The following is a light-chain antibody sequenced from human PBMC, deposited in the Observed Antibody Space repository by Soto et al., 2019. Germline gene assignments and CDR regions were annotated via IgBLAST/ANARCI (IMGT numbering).Light chain of an antibody. CDR1: QSVSSN. CDR2: GAS. J-gene: IGKJ4*01. V-gene: IGKV3-15*01. CDR3: QQYNNLSPLT. Sequence: DIVMTQSPATLSVSPGERATLSCRASQSVSSNLALYQQKPCQAPRLLIYGASTRATGIPARFSGSGSGPEFTLTISSLQSEDFAVYYCQQYNNLSPLTFGGGTKVEIK.